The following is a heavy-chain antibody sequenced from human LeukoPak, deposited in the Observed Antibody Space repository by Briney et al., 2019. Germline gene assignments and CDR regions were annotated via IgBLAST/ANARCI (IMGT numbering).Heavy chain of an antibody. Sequence: GGSLRLSCAASGLTFSSYAMSWVRQAPGKGLEWVSAISGSGVSTYYADSVKGRFTISRDNTKNTLYLQMNSLRAEDTAVYYCAKDRIQLWFSYYFDYWGQGTLVTVSS. CDR1: GLTFSSYA. V-gene: IGHV3-23*01. J-gene: IGHJ4*02. CDR2: ISGSGVST. D-gene: IGHD5-18*01. CDR3: AKDRIQLWFSYYFDY.